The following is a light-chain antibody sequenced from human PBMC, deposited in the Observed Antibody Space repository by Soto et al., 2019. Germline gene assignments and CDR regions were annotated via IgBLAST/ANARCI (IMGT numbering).Light chain of an antibody. CDR2: EVS. CDR3: CSYAGSYTFV. J-gene: IGLJ1*01. CDR1: SSDVGGYNY. V-gene: IGLV2-8*01. Sequence: QSALTQPPSASGSPGQSVTISCTGTSSDVGGYNYVSWYQQHPGKAPKLMIYEVSKRPSGVPDRFSGSKSGNTASLTVSGLQAEDEADYYCCSYAGSYTFVFGIGTKVTVL.